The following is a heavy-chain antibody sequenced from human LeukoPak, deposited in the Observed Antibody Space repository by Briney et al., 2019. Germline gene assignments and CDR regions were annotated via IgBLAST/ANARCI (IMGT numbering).Heavy chain of an antibody. D-gene: IGHD4-17*01. J-gene: IGHJ6*02. CDR1: GDSISSSNYY. V-gene: IGHV4-39*07. CDR2: IYYSGNT. Sequence: SETLSLTCTVSGDSISSSNYYWGWLRQPPGKGLEWIVSIYYSGNTYYSPSLKSRLTISVDTSKNQFSLKLSSVTAADTAVYYCARGLADYGDYYYYYGMDVGGQGTTVTVSS. CDR3: ARGLADYGDYYYYYGMDV.